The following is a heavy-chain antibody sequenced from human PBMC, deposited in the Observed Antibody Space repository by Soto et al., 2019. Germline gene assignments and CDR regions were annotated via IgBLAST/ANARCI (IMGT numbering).Heavy chain of an antibody. Sequence: GGSRSLSGAASGFTFSRYYMNWVRQAPGKGLEWVSVISESGGSTHYADSVRGRFTVSRDNSKNSLSLRMNSLRDEDTAVYFCAKRSPYSSGWYSPIFDYWGQGALVTVSS. CDR3: AKRSPYSSGWYSPIFDY. CDR2: ISESGGST. V-gene: IGHV3-23*01. J-gene: IGHJ4*02. CDR1: GFTFSRYY. D-gene: IGHD6-13*01.